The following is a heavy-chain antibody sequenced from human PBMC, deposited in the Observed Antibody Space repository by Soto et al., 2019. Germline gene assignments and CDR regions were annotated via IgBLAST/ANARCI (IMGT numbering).Heavy chain of an antibody. CDR2: IFNDGRDK. Sequence: QVQLVESGGGVVQPGRSLRLSCAASGFTFNNYLMHWVRQAPGKGLEWVALIFNDGRDKYSADSVKGRFTISRDNSKNMLYLQMNSLRDEDTAMYYCARDGIVGATRGYYFDSWAREPWSPS. D-gene: IGHD1-26*01. CDR3: ARDGIVGATRGYYFDS. V-gene: IGHV3-30*04. J-gene: IGHJ4*02. CDR1: GFTFNNYL.